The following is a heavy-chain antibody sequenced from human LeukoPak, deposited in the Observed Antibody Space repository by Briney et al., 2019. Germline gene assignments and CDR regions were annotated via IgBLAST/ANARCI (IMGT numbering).Heavy chain of an antibody. CDR1: GFTFSRYW. CDR3: ARGLDGYSRFDY. CDR2: INSDGTGP. V-gene: IGHV3-74*01. J-gene: IGHJ4*02. Sequence: GGSLRLSCAASGFTFSRYWMHWVRQGPGKGLVWVSRINSDGTGPIYADSVKGRSTISRDNAKNTLYLDMNSPGAEDTAVYYCARGLDGYSRFDYWGQGTLVTVSS. D-gene: IGHD5-24*01.